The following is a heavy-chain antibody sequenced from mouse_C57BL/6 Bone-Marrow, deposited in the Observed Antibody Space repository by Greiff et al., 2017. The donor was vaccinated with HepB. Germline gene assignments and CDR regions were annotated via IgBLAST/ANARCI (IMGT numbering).Heavy chain of an antibody. CDR2: INPYNGDT. CDR1: GYSFTGYF. Sequence: VQLKESGPELVKPGASVKISCKASGYSFTGYFMNWVKQSHGKSLEWIGRINPYNGDTFYNQKFKGKATLTVDKSSSTAHMELLSLTSEDFAVYYCARSPLITTVVATDWYFDVWGTGTTVTVSS. J-gene: IGHJ1*03. D-gene: IGHD1-1*01. V-gene: IGHV1-37*01. CDR3: ARSPLITTVVATDWYFDV.